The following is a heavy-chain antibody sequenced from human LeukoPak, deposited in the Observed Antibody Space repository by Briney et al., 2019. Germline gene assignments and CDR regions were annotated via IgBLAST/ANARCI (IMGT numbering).Heavy chain of an antibody. CDR3: VRDISGYYFDY. CDR2: ISGSSIYT. D-gene: IGHD3-22*01. CDR1: GFTFSDYH. V-gene: IGHV3-11*05. Sequence: GGALRLSCAASGFTFSDYHMTWIRQAPRKGLEWVSYISGSSIYTGYADSVKGRFTISRDNAKNSLYLQMNSLRAEDTALYYCVRDISGYYFDYWGQGTLVTVSS. J-gene: IGHJ4*02.